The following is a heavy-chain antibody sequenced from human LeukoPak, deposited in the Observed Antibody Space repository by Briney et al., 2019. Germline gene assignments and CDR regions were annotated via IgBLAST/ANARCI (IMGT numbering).Heavy chain of an antibody. J-gene: IGHJ4*02. CDR3: ARDGSSFDY. CDR2: IKKDGNEK. D-gene: IGHD3-10*01. CDR1: GFTFSSYA. V-gene: IGHV3-7*01. Sequence: GGSLRLSCAASGFTFSSYAMSLARQAPGKGLEWVANIKKDGNEKYYVASVKGRFTISRDNAKNSLYLELNSLRAEDTAVYYCARDGSSFDYWGQGILVTVSS.